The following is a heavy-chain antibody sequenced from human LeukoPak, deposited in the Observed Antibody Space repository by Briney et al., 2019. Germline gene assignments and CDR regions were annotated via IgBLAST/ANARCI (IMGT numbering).Heavy chain of an antibody. CDR3: ARYSSSSGGASYXLDY. CDR2: ISGDGSVT. V-gene: IGHV3-74*01. J-gene: IGHJ4*01. D-gene: IGHD6-6*01. CDR1: GFTFSSYA. Sequence: SGGSLRLSCAASGFTFSSYAMSWVRQAPGKGLEWVSRISGDGSVTNYADSVQGRFTISRDNAKNILYLQINSLRSEDTAVYYXARYSSSSGGASYXLDYWGXGXLXXVX.